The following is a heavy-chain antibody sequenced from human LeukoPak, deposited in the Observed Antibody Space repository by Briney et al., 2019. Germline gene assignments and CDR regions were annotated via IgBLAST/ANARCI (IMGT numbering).Heavy chain of an antibody. CDR3: ARGKAGTRWDPRRDQHAFDI. D-gene: IGHD1-14*01. V-gene: IGHV1-8*01. CDR2: MNPNSGNT. J-gene: IGHJ3*02. Sequence: ASVKVSCKASGYTFTSYDINWVRQATGQGLEWMGWMNPNSGNTGYAHKFQGRVTMTRNTSISTAYMELSSLRSEDTAVYYCARGKAGTRWDPRRDQHAFDIWGQGTMVTVSS. CDR1: GYTFTSYD.